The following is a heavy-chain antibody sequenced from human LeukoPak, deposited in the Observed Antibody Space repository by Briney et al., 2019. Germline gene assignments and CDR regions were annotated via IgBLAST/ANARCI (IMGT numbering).Heavy chain of an antibody. CDR3: ARSDWFDP. V-gene: IGHV3-74*01. CDR1: GFTFGGYW. CDR2: IKSDGSST. J-gene: IGHJ5*02. Sequence: GGSLRLSSAASGFTFGGYWMHWVRQAPGKGLVWVSRIKSDGSSTSYADSVKGRFTISRDNAKNTLYLQMNSLRAEDTAVYYCARSDWFDPWGQGTLVTVSS.